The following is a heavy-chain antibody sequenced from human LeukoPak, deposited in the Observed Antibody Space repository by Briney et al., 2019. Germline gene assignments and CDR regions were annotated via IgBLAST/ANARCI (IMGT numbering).Heavy chain of an antibody. V-gene: IGHV3-23*01. Sequence: GGSLTLSCAASGFTFSSYAMSWVRQAPGKGLEWVSAISGSGGSTYYADSVKGRFTISRDNSKNTLYLQMNSLRAEDTAVYYCAKDSFGYGDYGGSAFDYWGQGTLVTVSS. CDR3: AKDSFGYGDYGGSAFDY. CDR1: GFTFSSYA. CDR2: ISGSGGST. J-gene: IGHJ4*02. D-gene: IGHD4-17*01.